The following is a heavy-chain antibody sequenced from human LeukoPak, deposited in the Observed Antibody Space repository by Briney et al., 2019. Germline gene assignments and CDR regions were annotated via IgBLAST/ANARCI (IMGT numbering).Heavy chain of an antibody. CDR1: GGSFSRYY. CDR2: INHSGST. Sequence: WETLSLTCAVCGGSFSRYYWSWIRQPPGKGLEWVGEINHSGSTNYHPSLKSRVTISVDTSKNQFSLKLSSVTAADTAVYYCARMKRITMVRGVIRVFDYWGQGTLVTVSS. V-gene: IGHV4-34*01. CDR3: ARMKRITMVRGVIRVFDY. J-gene: IGHJ4*02. D-gene: IGHD3-10*01.